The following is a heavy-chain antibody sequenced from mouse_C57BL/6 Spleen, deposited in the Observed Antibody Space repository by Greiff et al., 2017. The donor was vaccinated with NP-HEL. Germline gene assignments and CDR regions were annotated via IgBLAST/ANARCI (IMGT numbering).Heavy chain of an antibody. D-gene: IGHD3-2*02. CDR1: GYTFTSYW. V-gene: IGHV1-59*01. J-gene: IGHJ2*01. Sequence: QVQLQQPGAELVRPGTSVKLSCKASGYTFTSYWMHWVKQRPGQGLEWIGVIDPSDSYTNYNQKFKGKATLTVDTSSSTAYMQLSSLTSEDSAVYYCARGSSGPHFDYWGQGTTLTVSS. CDR3: ARGSSGPHFDY. CDR2: IDPSDSYT.